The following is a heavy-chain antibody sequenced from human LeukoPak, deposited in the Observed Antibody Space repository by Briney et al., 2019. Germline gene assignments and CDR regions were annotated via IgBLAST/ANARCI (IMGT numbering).Heavy chain of an antibody. V-gene: IGHV3-23*01. J-gene: IGHJ4*02. D-gene: IGHD6-19*01. CDR3: AKVGWANYFDY. Sequence: PGGSLRLSCAASGFTFSSYAMSWVRQAPGKGLEWVSGISGSGGNTHYADSVRGRFTISRDNSRNTVHLEMNSLRAEDTAIYYCAKVGWANYFDYWGQGTLVTVSS. CDR1: GFTFSSYA. CDR2: ISGSGGNT.